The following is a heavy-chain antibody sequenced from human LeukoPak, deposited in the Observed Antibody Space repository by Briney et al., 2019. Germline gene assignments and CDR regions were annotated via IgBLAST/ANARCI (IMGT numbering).Heavy chain of an antibody. V-gene: IGHV4-39*01. J-gene: IGHJ5*02. Sequence: SETLSLTCTVSGGSINSADFYWGWIRQSPGKGLEWIGAIYYSGVTFYNPSLKSRVTISVDTSKNQFSLKLTSVTAADTSIYYCVGRKSTTPNWFDPWGQGILVTVSP. D-gene: IGHD1-1*01. CDR3: VGRKSTTPNWFDP. CDR1: GGSINSADFY. CDR2: IYYSGVT.